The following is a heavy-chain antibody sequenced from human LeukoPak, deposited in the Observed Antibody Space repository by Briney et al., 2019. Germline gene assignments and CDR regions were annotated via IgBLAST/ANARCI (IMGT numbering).Heavy chain of an antibody. CDR2: INHSGGT. V-gene: IGHV4-34*01. J-gene: IGHJ5*02. CDR1: GGSFSGYY. CDR3: ARGKAAAGEYNWFDP. Sequence: SETLSLTCAVYGGSFSGYYWSWIRQPPGKGLEWIGEINHSGGTNYNRSLKSRVTISVDTSKNQFSLKLSSVTAADTAVYYCARGKAAAGEYNWFDPWGQGTLVTVSS. D-gene: IGHD6-13*01.